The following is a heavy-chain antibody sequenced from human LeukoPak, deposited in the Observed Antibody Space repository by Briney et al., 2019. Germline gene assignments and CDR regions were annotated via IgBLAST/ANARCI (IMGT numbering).Heavy chain of an antibody. CDR2: IKQDGSEK. CDR1: GFTFSNSW. CDR3: ARVSSSSWPLLDY. J-gene: IGHJ4*02. Sequence: GGSLRLSCAASGFTFSNSWMTWVRQAPRKGLEWVANIKQDGSEKYYVDSVKGRFTISRDNAKNSLYLQMNNLRAEDTAVYYCARVSSSSWPLLDYWGQGTLVTVSS. V-gene: IGHV3-7*04. D-gene: IGHD6-13*01.